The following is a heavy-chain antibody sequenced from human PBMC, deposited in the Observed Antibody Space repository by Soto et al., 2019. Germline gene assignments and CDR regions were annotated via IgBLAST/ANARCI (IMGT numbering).Heavy chain of an antibody. Sequence: EVQLLDSGGGLVQPGGSLRLSCAASGFTFSNYAMTWVRQGPGKGLEWVSGISGSGGRSYYAESVKGRFTISRDNSKSTLYLQMNSLRAEDPAVYYCSKAVIVWSSEQPYYLDSCVQGTLVTVSS. CDR3: SKAVIVWSSEQPYYLDS. CDR1: GFTFSNYA. J-gene: IGHJ4*02. D-gene: IGHD3-16*01. V-gene: IGHV3-23*01. CDR2: ISGSGGRS.